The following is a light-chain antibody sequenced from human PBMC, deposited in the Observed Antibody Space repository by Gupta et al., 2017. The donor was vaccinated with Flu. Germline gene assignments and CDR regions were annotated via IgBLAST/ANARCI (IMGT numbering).Light chain of an antibody. J-gene: IGLJ3*02. CDR2: SNM. CDR1: SSNIGSNP. CDR3: AAWDDSMNVPV. Sequence: QSVLTHPPSASGTPGQRVTISCSGSSSNIGSNPVGWYQQLPGTAPKLLIYSNMQRPSGVPDRFSGSKSGTSASLAISGLQSEDEADCYCAAWDDSMNVPVFGEGTKLTVL. V-gene: IGLV1-44*01.